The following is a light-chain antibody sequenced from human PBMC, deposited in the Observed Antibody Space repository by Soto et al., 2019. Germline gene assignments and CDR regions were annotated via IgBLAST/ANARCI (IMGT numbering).Light chain of an antibody. J-gene: IGLJ1*01. CDR2: DVT. CDR3: CSYAGNYV. Sequence: QSALTQPRSVSGSPGQSVTISCTATSSDAVDYNHVSWYQQHPDKAPRLIIYDVTQRPSGVPDRFSGSKSGNTASLTISGLQADDEADYYCCSYAGNYVFGTGTKVTVL. CDR1: SSDAVDYNH. V-gene: IGLV2-11*01.